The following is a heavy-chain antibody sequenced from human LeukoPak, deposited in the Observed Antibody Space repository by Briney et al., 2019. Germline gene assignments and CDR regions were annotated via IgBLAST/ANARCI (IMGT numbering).Heavy chain of an antibody. CDR1: GFTFNSFW. J-gene: IGHJ4*02. D-gene: IGHD4-17*01. Sequence: PGGSLRLSCAASGFTFNSFWMSWVRQAPGKGLEWVAAIKQDGSEKSYVGSVKGRFTISRDNAENSLYLQMDNLRVEDTAVYYCARASRGETTFLWGQGTLVTVSS. CDR2: IKQDGSEK. V-gene: IGHV3-7*01. CDR3: ARASRGETTFL.